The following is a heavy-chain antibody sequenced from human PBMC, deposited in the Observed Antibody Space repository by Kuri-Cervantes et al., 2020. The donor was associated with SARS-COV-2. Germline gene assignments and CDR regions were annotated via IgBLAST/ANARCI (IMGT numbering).Heavy chain of an antibody. CDR1: GGSLSGYK. D-gene: IGHD6-6*01. V-gene: IGHV4-34*01. CDR3: ARGKFVYSCSHYNDYFYAMDV. J-gene: IGHJ6*02. Sequence: SETLSLTYAVYGGSLSGYKWSWFRQPLGKGLEWIGEFNHSGSTNYNPSLKSRVTISVDTSKNQFSLKPSSVTAADTAAYYCARGKFVYSCSHYNDYFYAMDVWGLGTTVTVSS. CDR2: FNHSGST.